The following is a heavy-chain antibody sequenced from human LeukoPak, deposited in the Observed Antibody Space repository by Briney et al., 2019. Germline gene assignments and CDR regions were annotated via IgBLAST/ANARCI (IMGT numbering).Heavy chain of an antibody. CDR2: VSGSGDST. D-gene: IGHD4-17*01. CDR3: AKFWDFGDYAIDY. V-gene: IGHV3-23*01. CDR1: GFTFSNYA. Sequence: PGGSLRLSCAASGFTFSNYAMSWVRQAPGKGLEWVSAVSGSGDSTYYAGSVKGRFTISRDNSKNTVYLQMNSLRAEDTAVHYCAKFWDFGDYAIDYRGQGTLVTVSS. J-gene: IGHJ4*02.